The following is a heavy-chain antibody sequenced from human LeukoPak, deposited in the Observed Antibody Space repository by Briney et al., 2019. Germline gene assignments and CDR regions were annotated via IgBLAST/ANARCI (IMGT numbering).Heavy chain of an antibody. CDR3: ARDKGDATGNFWFLEV. V-gene: IGHV1-2*02. Sequence: ASVKVSCKTSGYSFISYFLHWVRQAPGRGLEWMGWIDPRSGATGYAQKFHGRVTMTRDMSITTVYMELTSLTSDDTAIYYCARDKGDATGNFWFLEVWGRDTLVTVSS. J-gene: IGHJ2*01. CDR2: IDPRSGAT. CDR1: GYSFISYF. D-gene: IGHD2-21*01.